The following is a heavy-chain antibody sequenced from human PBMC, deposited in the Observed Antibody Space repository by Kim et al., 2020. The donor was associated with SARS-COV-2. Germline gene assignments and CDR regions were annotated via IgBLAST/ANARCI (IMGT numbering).Heavy chain of an antibody. V-gene: IGHV4-39*01. CDR3: ARPHYYYYYMDV. CDR1: GGSISSNSYY. Sequence: SETLSLTCTVSGGSISSNSYYWGWIRQPPGKGLEYIGSIYYSGSTYYNPSLKSRVTISVDTSKNQFSLNLNSVTAADTAVYYCARPHYYYYYMDVWGKGTTVTVSS. CDR2: IYYSGST. J-gene: IGHJ6*03.